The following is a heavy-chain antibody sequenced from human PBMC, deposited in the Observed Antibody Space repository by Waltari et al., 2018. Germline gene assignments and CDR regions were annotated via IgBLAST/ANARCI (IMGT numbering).Heavy chain of an antibody. CDR3: AKVEGGIVTRYYALDI. V-gene: IGHV3-23*01. CDR1: GFTFGNSA. Sequence: EVQLLASGGGLVQPGGSLTLSCAASGFTFGNSALSWVRQAPGKRLKWMSGISVRTSSTYYADSVKGRFTISRDNSNNTLYLQMNSLRVEDTAVYFCAKVEGGIVTRYYALDIWGQGTMVTVSS. J-gene: IGHJ3*02. CDR2: ISVRTSST. D-gene: IGHD3-16*02.